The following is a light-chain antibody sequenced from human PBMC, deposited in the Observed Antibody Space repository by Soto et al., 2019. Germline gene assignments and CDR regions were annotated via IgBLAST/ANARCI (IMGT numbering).Light chain of an antibody. V-gene: IGKV3-11*01. CDR1: QSVSSY. Sequence: EIVLTQSPATLSLSPGERATLSCRASQSVSSYLAWYQQKPGQAPRLLIYDASNRATGIPARFSGSGSGTEFTHTISSLEPEDFAISYCQQRSNWPRTFGQGTKVEIK. J-gene: IGKJ1*01. CDR2: DAS. CDR3: QQRSNWPRT.